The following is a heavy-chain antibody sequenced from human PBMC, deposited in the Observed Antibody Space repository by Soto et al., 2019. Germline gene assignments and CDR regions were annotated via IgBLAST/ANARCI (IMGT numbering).Heavy chain of an antibody. Sequence: GGSLRLSCAASGFTFNSYWMHWVRQVPGEGLVWVSHIDSDGGTTTYADSVRGRFTISRDNAKNTLYLKMNSLRVEDRVVYYCASDRLYDSGTYPLDYWGQGTLVTVSS. J-gene: IGHJ4*02. V-gene: IGHV3-74*01. CDR2: IDSDGGTT. D-gene: IGHD3-10*01. CDR1: GFTFNSYW. CDR3: ASDRLYDSGTYPLDY.